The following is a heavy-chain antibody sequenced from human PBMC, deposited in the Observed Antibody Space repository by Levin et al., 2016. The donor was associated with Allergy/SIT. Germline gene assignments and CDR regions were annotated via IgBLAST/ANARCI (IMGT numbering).Heavy chain of an antibody. D-gene: IGHD5-24*01. CDR2: IDYDGSNE. CDR3: ARDPNYQTTPEYYFDY. CDR1: GASVSSGSYY. J-gene: IGHJ4*02. Sequence: LSLTCTVSGASVSSGSYYWTWIRQPPGKGLEWVAVIDYDGSNEDYADSVKGRFTISRDNSKNTLYLQMNTLRAEDTAVYYCARDPNYQTTPEYYFDYWGQGTLVTVSS. V-gene: IGHV3-33*08.